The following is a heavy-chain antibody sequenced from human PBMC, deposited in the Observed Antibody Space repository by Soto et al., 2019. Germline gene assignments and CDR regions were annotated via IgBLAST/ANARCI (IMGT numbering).Heavy chain of an antibody. CDR3: ARVPITMVRGINDY. CDR1: GYTFTIYG. Sequence: ASVKVSCKASGYTFTIYGISWVRQAPGQGLEWMGCISAYNGNTNYAQKLQGRVTMTTDTSTSTAYMELRSLRSDDTAVYYCARVPITMVRGINDYWGQGTLVTVSS. CDR2: ISAYNGNT. D-gene: IGHD3-10*01. V-gene: IGHV1-18*04. J-gene: IGHJ4*02.